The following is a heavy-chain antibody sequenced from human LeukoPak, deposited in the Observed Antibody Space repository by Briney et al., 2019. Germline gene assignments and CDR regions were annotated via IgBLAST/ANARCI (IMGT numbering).Heavy chain of an antibody. CDR2: IWYDGSNK. J-gene: IGHJ4*02. D-gene: IGHD6-6*01. V-gene: IGHV3-33*06. Sequence: GGSLRLSCAASGFTFSSYGMHWVRQAPGKGLEWVAVIWYDGSNKYYADSVKGRFTSSRDNSKNTLYLQMNSLRAEDTAVYYCAKIVHPYYYFDNWGQGTLVTVSS. CDR1: GFTFSSYG. CDR3: AKIVHPYYYFDN.